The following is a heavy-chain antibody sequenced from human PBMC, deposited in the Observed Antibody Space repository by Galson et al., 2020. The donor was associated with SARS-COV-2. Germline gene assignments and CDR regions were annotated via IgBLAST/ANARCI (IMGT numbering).Heavy chain of an antibody. Sequence: GESLKISCAASGFTFRSYIMTWVRQAPGKGLEWVSVISDGGGTTYYADSVKGRFTISRDNSKNTLFLQMNNLRVEDTAVYYCAKGRLDQTIVGRRAADCWGQGTLVTVSS. CDR3: AKGRLDQTIVGRRAADC. J-gene: IGHJ4*02. D-gene: IGHD1-26*01. V-gene: IGHV3-23*01. CDR1: GFTFRSYI. CDR2: ISDGGGTT.